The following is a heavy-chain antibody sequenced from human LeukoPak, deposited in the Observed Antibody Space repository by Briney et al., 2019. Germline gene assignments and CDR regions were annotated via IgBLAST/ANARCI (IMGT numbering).Heavy chain of an antibody. V-gene: IGHV3-21*01. CDR3: VRDLTIVGVAQVHH. CDR2: ISSSSSYI. Sequence: GGSLRLSCAASGFTFSSYSMNWVRQAPGKGLEWVSSISSSSSYIYYADSVKGRFSISRDNAKNSLFLHMNSLRAEDTAVYYCVRDLTIVGVAQVHHWGQGTLVTVSS. J-gene: IGHJ5*02. D-gene: IGHD1-26*01. CDR1: GFTFSSYS.